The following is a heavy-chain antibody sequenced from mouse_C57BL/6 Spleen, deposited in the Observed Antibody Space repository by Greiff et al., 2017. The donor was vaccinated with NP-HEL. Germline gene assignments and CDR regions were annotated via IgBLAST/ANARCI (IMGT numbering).Heavy chain of an antibody. CDR3: ARARGLQAWFAY. J-gene: IGHJ3*01. V-gene: IGHV1-53*01. Sequence: QVQLQQPGTDLVKPGASVKLSCKASGYTFTSYWMHWVKQRPGQGLEWIGNINPSNGGTNYNEKFKSKATLTVDKSSSTAYMQLSSLTSEDAAVYYCARARGLQAWFAYWGQGTLVTVSA. CDR1: GYTFTSYW. CDR2: INPSNGGT. D-gene: IGHD2-4*01.